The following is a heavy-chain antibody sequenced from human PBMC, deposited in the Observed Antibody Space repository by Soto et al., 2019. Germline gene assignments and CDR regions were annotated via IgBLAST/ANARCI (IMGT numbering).Heavy chain of an antibody. D-gene: IGHD6-6*01. CDR1: GYTFTSYY. Sequence: ASVKVSCKASGYTFTSYYMHWVRQAPGQGLEWMGIINPSGGSTSYAQKFQGRVTMTRDTSTSTVYMELSSLRSEDTAVYYCAREVIAARGGDYYYGMDVWGQGITVTVSS. CDR2: INPSGGST. V-gene: IGHV1-46*01. CDR3: AREVIAARGGDYYYGMDV. J-gene: IGHJ6*02.